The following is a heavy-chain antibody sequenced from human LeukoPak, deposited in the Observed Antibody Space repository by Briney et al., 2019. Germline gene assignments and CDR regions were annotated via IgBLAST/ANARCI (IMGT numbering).Heavy chain of an antibody. J-gene: IGHJ5*02. CDR1: GFTVSSNY. Sequence: GGSLRLSCAASGFTVSSNYMSWVRQAPGKGLEWVSVIYSGGNTYYADSVKGRFTISRDNSKNTLYLQMNSLRAEDTAVYYCANAPKSRATRSWFDGWGQGILVTVYS. CDR3: ANAPKSRATRSWFDG. CDR2: IYSGGNT. D-gene: IGHD1-26*01. V-gene: IGHV3-53*01.